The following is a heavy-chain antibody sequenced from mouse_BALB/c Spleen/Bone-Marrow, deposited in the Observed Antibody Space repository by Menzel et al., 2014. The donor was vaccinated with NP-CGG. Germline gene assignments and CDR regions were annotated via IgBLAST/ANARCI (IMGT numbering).Heavy chain of an antibody. Sequence: EVKLVESGAELVKPGASVKLSCTASGFNIKDTYMHWVKQRPEQGLEWIGRIDPANGNTKYDPKFQGKATITADTSSNTAYLQLSSLTSEDAAVYYCAAYSYGSSYGFAYWGQGTLVTVSA. V-gene: IGHV14-3*02. CDR3: AAYSYGSSYGFAY. J-gene: IGHJ3*01. CDR1: GFNIKDTY. D-gene: IGHD1-1*01. CDR2: IDPANGNT.